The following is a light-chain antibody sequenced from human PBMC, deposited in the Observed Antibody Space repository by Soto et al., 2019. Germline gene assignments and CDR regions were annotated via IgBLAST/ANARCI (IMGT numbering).Light chain of an antibody. CDR1: SGHSNYA. CDR3: QTWGSGIVV. Sequence: QLVLTQSPSASASLGASVKLTCTLSSGHSNYAIAWHQQQSEKGPRYLMKLNSDGSHSKGDGIPDRFSGSSSGAERYLTISSLQSGDEADYYCQTWGSGIVVFGGGTKLTAL. V-gene: IGLV4-69*01. CDR2: LNSDGSH. J-gene: IGLJ2*01.